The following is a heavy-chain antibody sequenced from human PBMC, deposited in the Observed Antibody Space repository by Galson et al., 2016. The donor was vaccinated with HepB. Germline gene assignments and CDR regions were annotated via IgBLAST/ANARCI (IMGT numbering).Heavy chain of an antibody. D-gene: IGHD3-10*01. CDR2: INPNSGGT. CDR1: GYTFTGYY. Sequence: SVKVSCKASGYTFTGYYMHWVRQAPGQGFERMGRINPNSGGTDFAQNFQGRVTMTRDTSISTAYMELSSLRSDDTGVYYCARAGVGNSFDYWGQGTLVAVSS. J-gene: IGHJ4*02. V-gene: IGHV1-2*05. CDR3: ARAGVGNSFDY.